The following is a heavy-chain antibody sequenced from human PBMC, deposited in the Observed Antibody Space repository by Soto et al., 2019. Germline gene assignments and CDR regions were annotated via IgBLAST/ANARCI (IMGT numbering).Heavy chain of an antibody. CDR2: MHTSGST. J-gene: IGHJ1*01. CDR3: VGAPMPTADLGS. CDR1: GGSIRGYY. V-gene: IGHV4-4*07. Sequence: PSETLSLTCTVSGGSIRGYYWGWIRQSAGMGLEWTGRMHTSGSTNYNPSLKSRVTFSVDMSKNQISLKLTSVTAADTALYYCVGAPMPTADLGSRGQG. D-gene: IGHD2-2*01.